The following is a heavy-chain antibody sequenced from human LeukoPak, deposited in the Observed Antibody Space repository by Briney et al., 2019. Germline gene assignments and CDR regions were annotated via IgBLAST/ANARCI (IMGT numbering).Heavy chain of an antibody. D-gene: IGHD4-17*01. J-gene: IGHJ4*02. CDR3: ARVSTVTRRETLLY. Sequence: GASVKVSCKASGYTFTGYYMHWVRQAPGQGLEWMGWINPNSGGTNYAQKFQSRVTMTRDTSISTAYMELSRLRSDDTAVYYCARVSTVTRRETLLYWGQGTLVTVSS. V-gene: IGHV1-2*02. CDR1: GYTFTGYY. CDR2: INPNSGGT.